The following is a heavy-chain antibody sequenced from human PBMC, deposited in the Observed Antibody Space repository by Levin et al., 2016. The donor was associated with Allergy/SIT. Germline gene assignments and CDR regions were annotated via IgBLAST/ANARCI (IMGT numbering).Heavy chain of an antibody. CDR1: GLTFSSYG. CDR3: AAAEANDAFDI. Sequence: GESLKISCAASGLTFSSYGMHWVRQAPGKGLEWVAFIRSDGSNKNYADYVKGRFTISRDNSKNTLYLQMNSLRAEDTAVYYCAAAEANDAFDIWGQGTMVTVSS. CDR2: IRSDGSNK. V-gene: IGHV3-30*02. J-gene: IGHJ3*02. D-gene: IGHD6-13*01.